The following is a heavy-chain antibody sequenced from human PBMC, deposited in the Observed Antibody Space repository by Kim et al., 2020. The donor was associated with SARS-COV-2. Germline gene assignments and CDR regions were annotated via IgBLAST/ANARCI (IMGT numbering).Heavy chain of an antibody. CDR2: INHSGST. Sequence: SETLSLTCAVYGGSFSGYYWSWIRQPPGKGLEWIGEINHSGSTNYNPSLKSRVTISVDTSKNQFSLKLSSVTAADTAVYYCARGITMVRGVIITPWFDP. V-gene: IGHV4-34*01. CDR3: ARGITMVRGVIITPWFDP. J-gene: IGHJ5*02. D-gene: IGHD3-10*01. CDR1: GGSFSGYY.